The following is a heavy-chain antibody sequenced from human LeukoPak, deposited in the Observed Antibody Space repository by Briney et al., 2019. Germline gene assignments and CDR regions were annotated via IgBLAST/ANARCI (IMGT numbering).Heavy chain of an antibody. CDR1: GFTFSTYA. D-gene: IGHD6-19*01. CDR2: ISSGGNT. V-gene: IGHV3-23*01. CDR3: TKDRRQWVVPYFDS. Sequence: GGSLRDSCAASGFTFSTYAMSWVRHTPGKGLEWVSGISSGGNTQYTDSVKGRFTVSRDNSKNTLHLQMDSLRAEDTAIYYCTKDRRQWVVPYFDSWGQGTVVTVSS. J-gene: IGHJ4*02.